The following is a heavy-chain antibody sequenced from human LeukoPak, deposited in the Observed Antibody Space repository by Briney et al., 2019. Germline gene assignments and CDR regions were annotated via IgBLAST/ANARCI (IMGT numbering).Heavy chain of an antibody. V-gene: IGHV3-30*18. Sequence: GGSLRLSCVGTGFGFSNYGMHWVRQAPGKGLEWVAVMSYDGSNKYYADSVEGRFTISRDNSKNTLYLQMNTLRTEDTAVYYCTKGVLGGTQSVSAGLDSWGQGTLVTVSS. CDR1: GFGFSNYG. D-gene: IGHD3-16*01. J-gene: IGHJ4*02. CDR3: TKGVLGGTQSVSAGLDS. CDR2: MSYDGSNK.